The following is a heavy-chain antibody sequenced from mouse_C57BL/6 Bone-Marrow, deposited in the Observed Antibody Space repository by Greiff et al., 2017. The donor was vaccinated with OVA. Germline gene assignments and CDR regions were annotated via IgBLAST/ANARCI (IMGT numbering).Heavy chain of an antibody. D-gene: IGHD1-1*01. J-gene: IGHJ2*01. CDR1: GFTFSSYA. V-gene: IGHV5-4*01. Sequence: EVQLVESGGGLVKPGGSLKLSCAASGFTFSSYAMSWVRQTPEKRLEWVATISDGGSYTYYPATVKGRFTISRDNAKNNLYLQMSHLKSEDTAMYYCARGGITTVVATLTRPTWGQGTTLTVSS. CDR2: ISDGGSYT. CDR3: ARGGITTVVATLTRPT.